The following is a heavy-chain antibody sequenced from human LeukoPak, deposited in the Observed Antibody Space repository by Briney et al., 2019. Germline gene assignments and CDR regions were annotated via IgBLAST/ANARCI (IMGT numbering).Heavy chain of an antibody. CDR3: AIHGAYYYDSSGYWRGDFDY. V-gene: IGHV1-69*01. J-gene: IGHJ4*02. D-gene: IGHD3-22*01. CDR2: IIPIFGTA. CDR1: GGTFSSYA. Sequence: GASVKVSFKASGGTFSSYAISWVRQAPGQGLEWMGGIIPIFGTANYAQKFQGRVTITADGSTSTAYMELSSLRSEDTAVYYCAIHGAYYYDSSGYWRGDFDYWGQGTLVTVSS.